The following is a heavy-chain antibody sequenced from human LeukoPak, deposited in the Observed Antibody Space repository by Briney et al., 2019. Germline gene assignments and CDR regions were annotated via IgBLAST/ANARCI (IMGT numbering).Heavy chain of an antibody. CDR3: ARAERGIAAAGQNYYYGMDV. J-gene: IGHJ6*02. V-gene: IGHV7-4-1*02. CDR2: INTNTGNP. CDR1: GYTFTSYA. D-gene: IGHD6-13*01. Sequence: GASVKVSCKASGYTFTSYAMNWVRQAPGQGLEWMGWINTNTGNPTYAQGFTGRFVFSLDTSVSTAYLQISSLKAEDTAVYYCARAERGIAAAGQNYYYGMDVWGQGTTVTVSS.